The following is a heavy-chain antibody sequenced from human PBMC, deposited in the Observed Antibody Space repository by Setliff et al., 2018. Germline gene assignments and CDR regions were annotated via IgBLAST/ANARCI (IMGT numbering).Heavy chain of an antibody. V-gene: IGHV1-69*13. Sequence: SVKVSCKASGGTFSSYVISWVREAPGQGLEWMGGIIPMFGTNYAQKFQGRVTITADESTITAYMELSSLGSEDTAVYYCAGGQPLVRKYYYYMDVWGKGTTVTVSS. CDR2: IIPMFGT. CDR3: AGGQPLVRKYYYYMDV. J-gene: IGHJ6*03. CDR1: GGTFSSYV. D-gene: IGHD3-10*01.